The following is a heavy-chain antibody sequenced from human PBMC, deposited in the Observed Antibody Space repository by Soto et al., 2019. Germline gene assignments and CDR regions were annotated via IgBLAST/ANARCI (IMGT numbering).Heavy chain of an antibody. J-gene: IGHJ1*01. Sequence: XESLRLPCAASGFIFGSYALSWVRQAPGKGLEWVSTISGSDGKTFYADSVKGRFSISRDTSQSTLYLQMNSLRADDTDMYYCARWSYRDYWGQGTRVTVSS. V-gene: IGHV3-23*01. CDR3: ARWSYRDY. D-gene: IGHD3-16*02. CDR2: ISGSDGKT. CDR1: GFIFGSYA.